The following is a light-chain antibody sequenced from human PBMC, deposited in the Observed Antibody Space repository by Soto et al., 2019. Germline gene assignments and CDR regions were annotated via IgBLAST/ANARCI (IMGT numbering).Light chain of an antibody. Sequence: EIVLTQSPATLSSSPWDTATLSCRASQYVGTRLAWYQHKPGQAPRLLIYYASSRATGIPARFSGSGSGTDFTLTINSLAPEDFAIYYCHQRQSWPRTFGQGTKVDIK. CDR1: QYVGTR. CDR3: HQRQSWPRT. CDR2: YAS. J-gene: IGKJ1*01. V-gene: IGKV3-11*01.